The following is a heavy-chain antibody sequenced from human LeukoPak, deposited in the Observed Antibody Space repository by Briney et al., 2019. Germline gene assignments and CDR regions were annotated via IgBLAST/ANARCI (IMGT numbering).Heavy chain of an antibody. CDR1: GFTFSSCS. CDR3: ATGRSCTTCYLPDY. Sequence: GGSLRLSCAASGFTFSSCSMNWVRQAPGKGLEWVSYISYSSSNIDYADSVKGRFTISRDNAKNSLYLQMNSLRAEDTAVYHCATGRSCTTCYLPDYWGQGTLVTVSS. V-gene: IGHV3-48*04. D-gene: IGHD2-2*01. CDR2: ISYSSSNI. J-gene: IGHJ4*02.